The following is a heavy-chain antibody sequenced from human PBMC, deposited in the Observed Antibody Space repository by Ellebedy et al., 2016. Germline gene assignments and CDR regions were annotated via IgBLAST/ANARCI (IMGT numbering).Heavy chain of an antibody. J-gene: IGHJ6*03. D-gene: IGHD1-26*01. CDR1: GLYFSNYA. CDR3: AKWDGDKNFYYMDV. V-gene: IGHV3-23*01. CDR2: ISGSGGGT. Sequence: GGSLRLXXEASGLYFSNYAMSWVRQAPGKGLEWVSTISGSGGGTFYGKSAKGRFTISRDNAKNTLYLQMNSLRAEDTAVYFCAKWDGDKNFYYMDVWGKGTTVTVSS.